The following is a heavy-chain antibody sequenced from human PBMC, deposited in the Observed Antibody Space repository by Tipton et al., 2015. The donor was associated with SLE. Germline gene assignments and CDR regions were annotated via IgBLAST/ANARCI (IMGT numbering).Heavy chain of an antibody. CDR1: GGSLSSGGYY. V-gene: IGHV4-31*03. CDR2: IYYSGST. CDR3: AREEENDFWSGGDAFDI. Sequence: TLSLTCTVSGGSLSSGGYYWSWIRQHPGKGLEWIGYIYYSGSTYYNPSLKSRVTISVDTSKNQFSLKLSSVTAADTAVYYCAREEENDFWSGGDAFDIWGQGTMVTVSS. D-gene: IGHD3-3*01. J-gene: IGHJ3*02.